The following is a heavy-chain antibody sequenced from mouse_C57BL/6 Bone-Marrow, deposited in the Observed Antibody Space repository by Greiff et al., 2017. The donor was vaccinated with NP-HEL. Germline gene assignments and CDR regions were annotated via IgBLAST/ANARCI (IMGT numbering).Heavy chain of an antibody. CDR2: ISSGSSTI. J-gene: IGHJ2*01. CDR1: GFTFSDYG. D-gene: IGHD1-1*01. V-gene: IGHV5-17*01. Sequence: EVNVVESGGGLVKPGGSLKLSCAASGFTFSDYGMHWVRQAPEKGLEWVAYISSGSSTIYYADTVKGRFTISRDNAKNTLFLQMTSLRSEDTAMYYCARRAYGSSPHFDYWGQGTTLTVSS. CDR3: ARRAYGSSPHFDY.